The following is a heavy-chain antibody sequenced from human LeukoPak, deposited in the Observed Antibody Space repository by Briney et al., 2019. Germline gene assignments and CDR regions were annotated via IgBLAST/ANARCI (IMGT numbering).Heavy chain of an antibody. Sequence: GGSLRLSCAASGFTFDDYGMSWVRQAPGKGLEWVSVINWNGGSTGYADSVKGRFTISRDNAKNSLYLQMNSLRAEDTAFYYCARPSFLLRFSGGGYYFDYWGQGTLVTGSS. D-gene: IGHD3-3*01. CDR3: ARPSFLLRFSGGGYYFDY. V-gene: IGHV3-20*04. J-gene: IGHJ4*01. CDR1: GFTFDDYG. CDR2: INWNGGST.